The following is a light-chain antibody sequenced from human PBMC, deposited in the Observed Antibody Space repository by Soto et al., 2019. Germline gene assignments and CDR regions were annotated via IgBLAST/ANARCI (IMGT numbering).Light chain of an antibody. CDR2: GAS. J-gene: IGKJ3*01. CDR3: QQHNSFPLP. CDR1: QGIANF. Sequence: IQLTQSPSSLSASVGDRVTISCRASQGIANFLAWYQQNPGKAPKLLIYGASTLQSGVPSRFSGSGSGTEFTLTISSLQPEDFATYYCQQHNSFPLPFGPGTKVDIK. V-gene: IGKV1-9*01.